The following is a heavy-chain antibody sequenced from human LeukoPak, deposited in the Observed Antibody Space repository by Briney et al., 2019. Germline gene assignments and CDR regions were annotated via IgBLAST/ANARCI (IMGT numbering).Heavy chain of an antibody. CDR3: ATRTHGSGSYFDX. CDR1: GGSISSGGYS. CDR2: IYHSGST. V-gene: IGHV4-30-2*01. D-gene: IGHD3-10*01. Sequence: SETLSLTCAVSGGSISSGGYSWSWIRQPPGKGLEWIGYIYHSGSTYYNPSLKSRVTISVDRSKNQFSLKLSSVTAADTAVYYCATRTHGSGSYFDXWXQGTLVTVSS. J-gene: IGHJ5*02.